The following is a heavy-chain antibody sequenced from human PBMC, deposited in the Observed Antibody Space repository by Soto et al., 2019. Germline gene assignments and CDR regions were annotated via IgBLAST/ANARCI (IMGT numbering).Heavy chain of an antibody. J-gene: IGHJ4*02. Sequence: GGSLRLSCAASGFTFSSYSMNWVRQAPGKGLEWVSSISSSSSYIYYADSVKGRFTISRDNAKNSLYLQMNSLRAEDTAVYYCARDHPRGGNFDYWGQGTLVTVSS. CDR3: ARDHPRGGNFDY. CDR2: ISSSSSYI. V-gene: IGHV3-21*01. CDR1: GFTFSSYS.